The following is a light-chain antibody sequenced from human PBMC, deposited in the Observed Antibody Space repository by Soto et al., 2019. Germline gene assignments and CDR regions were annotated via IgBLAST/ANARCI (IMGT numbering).Light chain of an antibody. V-gene: IGLV2-14*01. CDR1: SSDVGGYNY. Sequence: QSALTQPASVSGSPGQSITIPCTGTSSDVGGYNYVSWYQQHPGKAPKLMIYDVSNRPSGFSNRFSGSKSGNTASLTISGLQAEDEADYYCNSYTSSSTWVFGTGTKLTVL. CDR2: DVS. J-gene: IGLJ1*01. CDR3: NSYTSSSTWV.